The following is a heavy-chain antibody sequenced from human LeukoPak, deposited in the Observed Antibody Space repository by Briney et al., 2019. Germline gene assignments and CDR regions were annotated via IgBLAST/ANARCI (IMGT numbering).Heavy chain of an antibody. CDR3: ASRDYYYYMDV. Sequence: SETLSLTCAVYGGSFSGYYWSWIRQPPGKGLEWIGEINHSGSTNYNPSLKSRVTISVDTSKNQFSLKLSSVTAADTAVYYCASRDYYYYMDVWGKGTTVTISS. V-gene: IGHV4-34*01. CDR1: GGSFSGYY. CDR2: INHSGST. J-gene: IGHJ6*03.